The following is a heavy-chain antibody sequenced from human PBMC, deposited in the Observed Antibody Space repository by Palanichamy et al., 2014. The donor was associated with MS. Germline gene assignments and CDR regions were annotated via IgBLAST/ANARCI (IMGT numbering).Heavy chain of an antibody. CDR2: INAGNRDT. J-gene: IGHJ4*02. V-gene: IGHV1-3*01. CDR1: GYTFTNYA. CDR3: VRSVYSYGLFDY. Sequence: QVQLVQSGAEVKKPGASVKVSCKASGYTFTNYAIHWVRQAPGQRLEWMGWINAGNRDTRYSQKFQDRVTITRVTSASTAYMELSSLKSEDTAVYYCVRSVYSYGLFDYWGQGTLVTVSS. D-gene: IGHD5-18*01.